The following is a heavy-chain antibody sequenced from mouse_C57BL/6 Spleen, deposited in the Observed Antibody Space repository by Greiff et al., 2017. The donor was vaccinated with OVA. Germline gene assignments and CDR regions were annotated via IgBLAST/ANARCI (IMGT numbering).Heavy chain of an antibody. CDR1: GFTFTDYY. J-gene: IGHJ1*03. Sequence: EVKLQESGGGLVQPGGSLSLSCAASGFTFTDYYMSWVRQPPGKALEWLGFIRNKANGYTTEYSASVKGRFTISRDNSQSILYLQMNALRAEDSATYYCARYPHTVRYFDVWGTGTTVTVSS. CDR2: IRNKANGYTT. CDR3: ARYPHTVRYFDV. D-gene: IGHD1-1*01. V-gene: IGHV7-3*01.